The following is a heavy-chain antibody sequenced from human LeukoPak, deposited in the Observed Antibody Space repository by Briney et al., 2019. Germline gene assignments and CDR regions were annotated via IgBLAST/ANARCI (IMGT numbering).Heavy chain of an antibody. CDR2: INPSSGGT. CDR1: GYTFIAYY. CDR3: AGQKDPRPIDY. J-gene: IGHJ4*02. V-gene: IGHV1-2*02. Sequence: GASVKVSCRASGYTFIAYYMHWVRQAPGQGLEWMGWINPSSGGTNYPQKFQGRVTMTRDTSISTAYMELSELRSDDTAVYYCAGQKDPRPIDYWGQGTLITVSS.